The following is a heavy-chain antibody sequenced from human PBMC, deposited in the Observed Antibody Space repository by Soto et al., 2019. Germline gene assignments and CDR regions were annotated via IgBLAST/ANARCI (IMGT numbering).Heavy chain of an antibody. CDR2: TGSGTGPG. D-gene: IGHD2-15*01. CDR1: GGSLSTNP. Sequence: SVEVSCKASGGSLSTNPISWVRQAPGQGLEWMGGTGSGTGPGNHAQKFQGRLTVTADKSTSTVYMELTNLSSEDTAVYYCARRDSGGFYRFFDSWGQGTLVTVSS. CDR3: ARRDSGGFYRFFDS. J-gene: IGHJ4*02. V-gene: IGHV1-69*06.